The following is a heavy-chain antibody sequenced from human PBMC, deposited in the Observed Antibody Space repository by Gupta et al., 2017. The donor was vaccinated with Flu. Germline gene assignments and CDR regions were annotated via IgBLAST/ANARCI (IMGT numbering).Heavy chain of an antibody. CDR2: IYPGDSDT. D-gene: IGHD6-13*01. Sequence: GKGLEWMGIIYPGDSDTRYSPSFQGQVTISADKSISTAYLQWSSLKASDTAMYYCARLVGCGIATRVDLRFDPWGQGTLVTVSS. CDR3: ARLVGCGIATRVDLRFDP. J-gene: IGHJ5*02. V-gene: IGHV5-51*01.